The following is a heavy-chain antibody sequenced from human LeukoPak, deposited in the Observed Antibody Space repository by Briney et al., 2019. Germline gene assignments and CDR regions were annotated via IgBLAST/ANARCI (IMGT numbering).Heavy chain of an antibody. D-gene: IGHD5-24*01. V-gene: IGHV1-8*01. CDR2: MNPNSGNT. J-gene: IGHJ4*02. Sequence: ASVKVSCKASGYTFTSYDINWVRQATGQGLEWMGWMNPNSGNTGYAQKFQGRVTMTRNTSISTAYMELSSLRSEDTAVYYCARVRRDGYNYDFDYWGQGTLVTVSS. CDR1: GYTFTSYD. CDR3: ARVRRDGYNYDFDY.